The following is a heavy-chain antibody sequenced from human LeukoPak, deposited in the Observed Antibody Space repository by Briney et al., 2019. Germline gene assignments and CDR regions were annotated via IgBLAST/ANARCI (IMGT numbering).Heavy chain of an antibody. J-gene: IGHJ6*03. V-gene: IGHV1-69*05. CDR3: ARAREYYYMDV. CDR2: IIPIFGTA. CDR1: GGTFSSYA. Sequence: ASVKVSCKASGGTFSSYAISWVRQAPGQGREWMGRIIPIFGTANYAQKFQGRVTITTDQSTSTAYMELSSLRSEDTAVYYCARAREYYYMDVWGKGTTVTVSS.